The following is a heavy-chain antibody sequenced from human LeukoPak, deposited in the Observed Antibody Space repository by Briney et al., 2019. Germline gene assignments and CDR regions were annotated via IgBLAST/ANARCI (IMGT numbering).Heavy chain of an antibody. CDR2: LYSSGSV. D-gene: IGHD3-10*01. Sequence: PSETLSLTCSFSSDSVPNSPYYWTWIRQPPGKGLEWIGNLYSSGSVYYTPSLNSRVTISVDTSTNRLSLRLNSMTAADTAIYYCAGSVGHYRLNYWGQGTLVTVSS. V-gene: IGHV4-39*07. J-gene: IGHJ4*02. CDR1: SDSVPNSPYY. CDR3: AGSVGHYRLNY.